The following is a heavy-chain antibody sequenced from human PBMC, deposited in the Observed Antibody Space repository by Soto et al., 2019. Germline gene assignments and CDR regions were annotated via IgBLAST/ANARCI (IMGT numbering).Heavy chain of an antibody. CDR2: ISYDGSNK. V-gene: IGHV3-30*18. Sequence: QVQLVESGGGVVQPGRSLRLSCAASGFTFSSYGMHWVRQAPGKGLEWVAVISYDGSNKYYADSVKGRFTISRDNSKNTLYLQMNSLGAEHTAVYYCAKIGGSSSEYYYYGMDVWGQGTTVTVSS. CDR1: GFTFSSYG. CDR3: AKIGGSSSEYYYYGMDV. J-gene: IGHJ6*02. D-gene: IGHD6-6*01.